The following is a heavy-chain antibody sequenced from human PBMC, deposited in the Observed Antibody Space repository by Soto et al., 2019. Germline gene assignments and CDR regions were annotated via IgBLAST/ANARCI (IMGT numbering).Heavy chain of an antibody. CDR2: INHSGST. D-gene: IGHD3-10*01. CDR3: AREAPERRSAYYGSGRGGVYFDY. J-gene: IGHJ4*02. V-gene: IGHV4-34*01. CDR1: GGSFSGYY. Sequence: SETLSLTCAVYGGSFSGYYWSWIRQPPGKGLEWIGEINHSGSTNYNPSLKSRVTISVETSKNQFSRKLSSVTAADTAVYYCAREAPERRSAYYGSGRGGVYFDYWGQGTLVTVSS.